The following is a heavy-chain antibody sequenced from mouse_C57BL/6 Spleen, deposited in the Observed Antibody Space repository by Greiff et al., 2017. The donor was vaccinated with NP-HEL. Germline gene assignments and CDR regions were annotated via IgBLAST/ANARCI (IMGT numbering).Heavy chain of an antibody. Sequence: EVQLQQSGAELVRPGASVKLSCTASGFNIKDDYMHWVKQRPEQGLEWIGWIDPENGDTEYASKFQGKATITADTSFNTAYLQLSSLTSEDTAVYYCTTGLRRFAYWGQGTLVTVSA. CDR1: GFNIKDDY. CDR2: IDPENGDT. V-gene: IGHV14-4*01. D-gene: IGHD2-4*01. J-gene: IGHJ3*01. CDR3: TTGLRRFAY.